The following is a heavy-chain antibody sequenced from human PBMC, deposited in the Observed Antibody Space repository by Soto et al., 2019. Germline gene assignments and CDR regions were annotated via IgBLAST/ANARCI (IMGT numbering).Heavy chain of an antibody. CDR1: GFAFTSSA. D-gene: IGHD6-13*01. CDR2: IVVGSGNT. J-gene: IGHJ6*02. V-gene: IGHV1-58*01. CDR3: AAVGTLIYYYYYGMDV. Sequence: SVKVSCKASGFAFTSSAVQWVRQARGQRLEWIGWIVVGSGNTNYAQKFQERVTITRDMSTSTAYMELSSLRSEDTAVYYCAAVGTLIYYYYYGMDVWGQGTTVTVSS.